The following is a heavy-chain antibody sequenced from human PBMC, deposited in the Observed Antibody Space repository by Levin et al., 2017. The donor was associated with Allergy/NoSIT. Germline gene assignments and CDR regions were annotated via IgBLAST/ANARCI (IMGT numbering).Heavy chain of an antibody. D-gene: IGHD6-19*01. CDR3: ATDLAPYSSGYDY. J-gene: IGHJ4*02. CDR1: GFTVSSNY. Sequence: GGSLRLSCAASGFTVSSNYMSWFRQAPGKGLEWVSAIFSGGATYYADSVKGRFTISRDSSKNTLYLQMNSLRAEDTAVYYCATDLAPYSSGYDYWGQGTLVTVSS. V-gene: IGHV3-53*01. CDR2: IFSGGAT.